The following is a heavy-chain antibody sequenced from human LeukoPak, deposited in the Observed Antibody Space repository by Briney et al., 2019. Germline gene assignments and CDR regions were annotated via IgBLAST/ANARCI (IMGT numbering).Heavy chain of an antibody. D-gene: IGHD6-19*01. CDR3: ARHGYSSGSLAWFDP. CDR2: IYYSGST. V-gene: IGHV4-61*08. CDR1: GGSISSGDYY. Sequence: PSDTLSLTCTVSGGSISSGDYYWSWIRQPPGKGLEWIGYIYYSGSTNYNPSLKSRVTISVDTSKNQSSLKPSSVTAADTAVYYCARHGYSSGSLAWFDPGGQGSQVTASS. J-gene: IGHJ5*02.